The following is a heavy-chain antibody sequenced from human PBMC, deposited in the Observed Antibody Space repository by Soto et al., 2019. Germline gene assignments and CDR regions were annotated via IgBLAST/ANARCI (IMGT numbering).Heavy chain of an antibody. J-gene: IGHJ4*02. CDR1: GYTFTGYF. CDR3: ARALFNLPGKANAIHF. Sequence: ASVKVSCKASGYTFTGYFMHWVRQAPGQGLEWMGWFNPNSGDTDYAQKFQGRVTMTRDTSITTAYMELTRLGSDDTAVYYCARALFNLPGKANAIHFSGQATLLTLS. V-gene: IGHV1-2*02. CDR2: FNPNSGDT. D-gene: IGHD2-21*01.